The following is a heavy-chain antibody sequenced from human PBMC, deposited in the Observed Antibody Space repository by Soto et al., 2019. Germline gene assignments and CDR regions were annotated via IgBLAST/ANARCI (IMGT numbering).Heavy chain of an antibody. D-gene: IGHD3-16*01. CDR1: GFTFSSYW. CDR2: IKQDGSEK. CDR3: ASRGPPYYYYGMDV. Sequence: QPVGSLRLSCAASGFTFSSYWMSWVRQAPGKGLEWVAKIKQDGSEKYYGGSVKGRFTISRDNAKNSLYLQMNSLRAEDTAVYYCASRGPPYYYYGMDVWGQGTTVTVSS. V-gene: IGHV3-7*03. J-gene: IGHJ6*02.